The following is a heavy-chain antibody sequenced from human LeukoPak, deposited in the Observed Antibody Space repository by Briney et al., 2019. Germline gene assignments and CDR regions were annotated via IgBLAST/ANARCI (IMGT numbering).Heavy chain of an antibody. CDR3: VRGEILLWFGEPFHY. CDR1: GDNVSSNTAA. Sequence: SQTLSLTCAISGDNVSSNTAAWNWIGQSPSRGLEWLGRRHYRSKWYNDYAVSVKSRIITNADTSRNQFSLQLNSVTPEDTAVYYCVRGEILLWFGEPFHYWGQGTLVTVFS. D-gene: IGHD3-10*01. V-gene: IGHV6-1*01. J-gene: IGHJ4*02. CDR2: RHYRSKWYN.